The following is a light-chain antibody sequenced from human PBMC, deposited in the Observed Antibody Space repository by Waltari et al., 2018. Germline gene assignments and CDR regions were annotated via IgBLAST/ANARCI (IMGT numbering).Light chain of an antibody. CDR3: QQSYSNPYT. CDR1: QNIPDY. V-gene: IGKV1-39*01. Sequence: DIQMTPSQSSLSACVRNRVTFTCRASQNIPDYLDWYQEKPGKAPKLLICVASSLQRGVPSRFSGSGSGTDFTLTISSLQPEDFATYYCQQSYSNPYTFGQGTELDIK. J-gene: IGKJ2*01. CDR2: VAS.